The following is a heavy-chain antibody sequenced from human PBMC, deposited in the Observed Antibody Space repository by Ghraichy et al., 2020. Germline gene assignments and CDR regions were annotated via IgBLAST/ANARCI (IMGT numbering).Heavy chain of an antibody. CDR2: FDPEDGET. Sequence: ASVKVSCKVSGYTLTELSMHWVRQAPGKGLEWMGGFDPEDGETIYARKFQGRVTMTEDTSTDTAYMELSSLRSEDTAVYYCATNYITMVRGVISRPFDYWGQGTLVTVSS. J-gene: IGHJ4*02. D-gene: IGHD3-10*01. CDR3: ATNYITMVRGVISRPFDY. CDR1: GYTLTELS. V-gene: IGHV1-24*01.